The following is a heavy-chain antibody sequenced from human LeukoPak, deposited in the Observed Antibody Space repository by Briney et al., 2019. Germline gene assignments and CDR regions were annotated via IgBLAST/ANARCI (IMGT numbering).Heavy chain of an antibody. CDR1: GFTFDDYG. D-gene: IGHD1-26*01. CDR2: IIGGGGST. Sequence: GGSLRLSCAASGFTFDDYGMSWVRQAPGKGLEWVSGIIGGGGSTYYADSVKGRFTISRDNSKNTLYLQMNSLRAEDTAVYYCAKDAGIVGATPLDYWGQGTLVTVSS. CDR3: AKDAGIVGATPLDY. J-gene: IGHJ4*02. V-gene: IGHV3-23*01.